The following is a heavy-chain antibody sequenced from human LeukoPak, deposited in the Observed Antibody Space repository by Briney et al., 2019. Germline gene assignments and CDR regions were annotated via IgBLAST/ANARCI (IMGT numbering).Heavy chain of an antibody. CDR3: ASAYDILSGYYNYFDY. CDR2: IIPILGIA. V-gene: IGHV1-69*04. D-gene: IGHD3-9*01. Sequence: GASVKVSCKASGGTFSSYAISWVRQAPGQGLEWMGRIIPILGIANYAQKFQGRVTITADKSTSTAYMELSRLRSDDTAVYYCASAYDILSGYYNYFDYWGQGTLVTVSS. J-gene: IGHJ4*02. CDR1: GGTFSSYA.